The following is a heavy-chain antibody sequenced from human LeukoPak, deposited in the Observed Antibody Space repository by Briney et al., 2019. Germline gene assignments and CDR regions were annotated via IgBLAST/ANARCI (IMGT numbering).Heavy chain of an antibody. V-gene: IGHV4-34*01. CDR1: GGSFSGYY. CDR3: ARVRDGDYDY. Sequence: SETLSLTCAVYGGSFSGYYWSWIRQPPGKGLEWIGEINHSGSTNYNPSLKSRVTISVDTSKNQFSLTLSSVTAADTAVYYCARVRDGDYDYWGQGTLVTVSS. CDR2: INHSGST. J-gene: IGHJ4*02. D-gene: IGHD4-17*01.